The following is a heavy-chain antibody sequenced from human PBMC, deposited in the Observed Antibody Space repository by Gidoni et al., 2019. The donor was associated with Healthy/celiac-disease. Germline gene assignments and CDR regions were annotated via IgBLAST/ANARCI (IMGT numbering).Heavy chain of an antibody. J-gene: IGHJ1*01. CDR2: ISGSGGST. CDR1: GFPFSSYA. D-gene: IGHD3-22*01. CDR3: AKRGYYDSSGYFVYFQH. V-gene: IGHV3-23*01. Sequence: EVQLLESGGGLVQPGGSLRLSCAASGFPFSSYAMSWVRQAPGKGLEWVSAISGSGGSTYNADSVKGRLTISRDNSKNTLYLQMNSLRAEDTAVYYCAKRGYYDSSGYFVYFQHWGQGTLVTVSS.